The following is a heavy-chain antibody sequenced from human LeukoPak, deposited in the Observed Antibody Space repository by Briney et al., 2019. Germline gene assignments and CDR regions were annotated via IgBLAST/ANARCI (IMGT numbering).Heavy chain of an antibody. CDR1: GGTFSSYA. CDR3: ARVPIRWLNPFDY. D-gene: IGHD3-22*01. Sequence: SVKASCKASGGTFSSYAISWVRQAPGQGLEWMGGIIPIFGTANYAQKFQGRVTITTDESTSTAYMELSSLRSEDTAVYYCARVPIRWLNPFDYWGQGTLVTVSS. J-gene: IGHJ4*02. V-gene: IGHV1-69*05. CDR2: IIPIFGTA.